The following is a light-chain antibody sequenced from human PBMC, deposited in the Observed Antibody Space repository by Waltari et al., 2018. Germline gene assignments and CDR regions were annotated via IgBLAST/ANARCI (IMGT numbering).Light chain of an antibody. J-gene: IGKJ2*01. CDR2: LGS. V-gene: IGKV2-28*01. CDR1: HSLLPSKGYNY. Sequence: DIVMTQSPLSLPVTPGEPASISCRSSHSLLPSKGYNYLDWYRQKPGQSPQLLVYLGSNRASGVPDRFSGSGSGTDFTLKISRVEAEDVGVYYCMQALQTPYTFGQGTKLEIK. CDR3: MQALQTPYT.